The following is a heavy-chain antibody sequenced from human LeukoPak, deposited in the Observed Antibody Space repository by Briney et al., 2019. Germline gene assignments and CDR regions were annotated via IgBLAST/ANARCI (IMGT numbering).Heavy chain of an antibody. Sequence: GGSLRLSCAASRFTFDDYAMHWVRQAPGKGLEWVSLISWDGGSTYYADSLKGRFTISRDNSKNSLFLQMNSLRPEDTALYYCAKGDSRYTYYYYGMDVWGQGTTVTVSS. J-gene: IGHJ6*02. V-gene: IGHV3-43D*03. CDR2: ISWDGGST. CDR1: RFTFDDYA. D-gene: IGHD3-16*02. CDR3: AKGDSRYTYYYYGMDV.